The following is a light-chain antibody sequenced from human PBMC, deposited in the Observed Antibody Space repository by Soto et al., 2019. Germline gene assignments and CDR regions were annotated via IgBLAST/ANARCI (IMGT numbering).Light chain of an antibody. V-gene: IGKV3-20*01. CDR3: QQYGSSPQLT. CDR1: QRVSSSY. CDR2: GAS. Sequence: EIVLTQSPGTLSLSPWERATLSCRASQRVSSSYLAWYQQKPGQAPRLLIYGASSRATGNPDRFSGSGSGTDFTLTISRLEPEDFAVYYCQQYGSSPQLTFGGGTKVEIK. J-gene: IGKJ4*01.